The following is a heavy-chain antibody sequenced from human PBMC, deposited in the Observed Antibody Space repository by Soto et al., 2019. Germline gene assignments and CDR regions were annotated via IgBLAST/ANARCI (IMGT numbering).Heavy chain of an antibody. V-gene: IGHV4-31*03. CDR3: ARAIVVVTTTRLYYYGVDL. J-gene: IGHJ6*02. Sequence: SETLSLTCTVSGGSIRSDGYYWSWVRQHPGKGLEYIGYIYYSGRTYYNPSLMSRVTISLDTSESQFSLKLSSVTAADTAVYYCARAIVVVTTTRLYYYGVDLWGQGTTVTVS. CDR1: GGSIRSDGYY. CDR2: IYYSGRT. D-gene: IGHD2-21*02.